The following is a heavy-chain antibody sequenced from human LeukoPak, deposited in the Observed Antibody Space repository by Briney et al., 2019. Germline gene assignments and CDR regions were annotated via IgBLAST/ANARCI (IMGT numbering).Heavy chain of an antibody. CDR2: IMYDGSNK. Sequence: RTGGSLRLSCAASGFTFSSYGMHWVRQAPGKGLEWVAVIMYDGSNKYYADSVKGRFTISRDNSKNTLYLQMNSLRAEDTAVYYCARVLGYYGSGSYYSPLDYWGQGTLVTVSS. V-gene: IGHV3-33*01. D-gene: IGHD3-10*01. J-gene: IGHJ4*02. CDR1: GFTFSSYG. CDR3: ARVLGYYGSGSYYSPLDY.